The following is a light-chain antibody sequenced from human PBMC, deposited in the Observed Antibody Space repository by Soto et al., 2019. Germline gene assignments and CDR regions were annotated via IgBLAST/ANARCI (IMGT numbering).Light chain of an antibody. J-gene: IGKJ1*01. CDR3: QQYNSYPWT. CDR1: QSISSW. V-gene: IGKV1-5*03. Sequence: DIQMTQSPSTLSASVGDRVTITCRASQSISSWLAWYQQKPGKAPKLLIYKASSLESGVPSWFSGSGSGTEFTLTISSLQHDDFATYYCQQYNSYPWTFGQGTKVEIK. CDR2: KAS.